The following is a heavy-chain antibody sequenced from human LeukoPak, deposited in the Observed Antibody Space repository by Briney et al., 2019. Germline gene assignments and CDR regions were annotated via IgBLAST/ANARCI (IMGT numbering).Heavy chain of an antibody. J-gene: IGHJ4*02. CDR1: GFTFDDYA. V-gene: IGHV3-9*01. CDR3: AKGNSYASSGLPFDY. CDR2: ISWNSGSI. Sequence: PGGSLRLSCAASGFTFDDYAMHWVRQAPGKGLEWVSGISWNSGSIGYADSVKGRFTISRDNAKNSLYLQMNSLRAEDTALYYCAKGNSYASSGLPFDYWGQRTLVTVSS. D-gene: IGHD3-22*01.